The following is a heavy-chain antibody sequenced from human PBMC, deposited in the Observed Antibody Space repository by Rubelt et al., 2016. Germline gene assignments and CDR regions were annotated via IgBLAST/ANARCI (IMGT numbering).Heavy chain of an antibody. Sequence: QLQLQESGPGLVKPSETLSLTCTVSGGSISSSYYYWGWIRQPPGKGLEWIGIINYSGTTYYNPSLKRRVTISVDTSKNHFSLNLSSGTAADTAVYYCARLQLGGAFDIWGQGTMVTVSS. CDR1: GGSISSSYYY. D-gene: IGHD2-2*01. CDR3: ARLQLGGAFDI. J-gene: IGHJ3*02. V-gene: IGHV4-39*02. CDR2: INYSGTT.